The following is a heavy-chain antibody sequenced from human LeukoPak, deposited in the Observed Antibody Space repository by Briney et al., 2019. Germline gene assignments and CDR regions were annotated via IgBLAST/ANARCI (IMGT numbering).Heavy chain of an antibody. CDR1: GFTFSNYW. V-gene: IGHV3-74*01. Sequence: SGGSLRLSCAASGFTFSNYWMHWVRQAPGKGLVWVSRINSDGINTSYADSVKGRFTISRDNSKNTLYLQMDSLRAEDTAVYYCANPYSSSSDYWGQGTLVTVSS. CDR2: INSDGINT. D-gene: IGHD6-13*01. CDR3: ANPYSSSSDY. J-gene: IGHJ4*02.